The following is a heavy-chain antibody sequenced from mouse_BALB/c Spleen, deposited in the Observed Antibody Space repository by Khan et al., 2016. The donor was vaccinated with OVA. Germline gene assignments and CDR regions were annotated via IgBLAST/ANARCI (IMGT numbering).Heavy chain of an antibody. Sequence: EVQLQESGPGLVKPSQTVSLTCTVTGISITTGNYRWSWIRQFPGHKLEWIGYIYYSGTITFSPSLTSRTTITRDTSKNQFFLEMNSLTAEDTATYYCARYDYYFDYWGQGTTLTVSS. J-gene: IGHJ2*01. CDR3: ARYDYYFDY. CDR2: IYYSGTI. D-gene: IGHD2-4*01. V-gene: IGHV3-5*02. CDR1: GISITTGNYR.